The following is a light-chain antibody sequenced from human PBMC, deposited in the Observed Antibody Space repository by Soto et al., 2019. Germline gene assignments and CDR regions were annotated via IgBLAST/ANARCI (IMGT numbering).Light chain of an antibody. V-gene: IGKV3-20*01. CDR3: QQYPGYT. CDR2: GAS. CDR1: QSVSSSY. Sequence: EIVLTQSPGTLSLSPGERATLSCRASQSVSSSYLAWYQQKPGQAPRLLIYGASGRATGIPDRFSGSGSGTDFTLTISRLEPEDFAVYYCQQYPGYTFGKGTKLEIK. J-gene: IGKJ2*01.